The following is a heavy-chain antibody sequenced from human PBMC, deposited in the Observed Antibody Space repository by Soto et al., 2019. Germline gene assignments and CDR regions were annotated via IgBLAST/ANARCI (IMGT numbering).Heavy chain of an antibody. D-gene: IGHD3-16*01. J-gene: IGHJ5*02. CDR2: MNPGSGDT. Sequence: ASVKVSCKVSGYSFTNNDVTWVRQATGQGLEWMGWMNPGSGDTGYAQKFQGRVTMTRDISIATAYMELSSLRSDDTAIYYCARMATFGSLNWFDPWGQGTLVTAPQ. CDR3: ARMATFGSLNWFDP. V-gene: IGHV1-8*01. CDR1: GYSFTNND.